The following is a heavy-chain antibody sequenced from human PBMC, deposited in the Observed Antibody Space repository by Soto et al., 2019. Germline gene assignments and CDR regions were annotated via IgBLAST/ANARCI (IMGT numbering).Heavy chain of an antibody. J-gene: IGHJ4*02. CDR3: ARVGGRWYYFDY. CDR2: INPSGGST. D-gene: IGHD2-15*01. CDR1: GYTFTSNY. Sequence: ASVKVSCKASGYTFTSNYIHWLRQAHGQGLEWMGIINPSGGSTSYAQKFQGRVTMTRDTSISTAYMGLSRLRSDDTAVYYCARVGGRWYYFDYWGQGTLVTVSS. V-gene: IGHV1-46*01.